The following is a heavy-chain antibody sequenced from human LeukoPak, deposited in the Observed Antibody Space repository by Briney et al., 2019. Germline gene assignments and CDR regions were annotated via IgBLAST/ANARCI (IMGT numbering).Heavy chain of an antibody. V-gene: IGHV3-23*01. CDR1: GFSFVNYW. D-gene: IGHD2-21*02. CDR3: AKATTASPRNFDY. CDR2: ISTSGGST. Sequence: PGGSLRLSCAASGFSFVNYWMYWVRQTLGKGLEWVSSISTSGGSTYYADSVKGRFTISRDNSKNTLHLQMNSLRAEDTAVYYCAKATTASPRNFDYWGQGTLVTVSS. J-gene: IGHJ4*02.